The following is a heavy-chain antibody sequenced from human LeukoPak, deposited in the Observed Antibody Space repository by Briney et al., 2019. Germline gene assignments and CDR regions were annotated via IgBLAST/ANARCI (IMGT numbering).Heavy chain of an antibody. D-gene: IGHD2-15*01. V-gene: IGHV3-23*01. J-gene: IGHJ4*02. Sequence: PGGSLRLSCAASGFTFSSYVMSWVRQPPGKGLEWVSGISGRGNSTYYADSVKGRFTISRDISKNTLYLQMNNLRVEDTAVYYCAKDSYCSGGSSYWFDYWGQGTLVTVSS. CDR2: ISGRGNST. CDR3: AKDSYCSGGSSYWFDY. CDR1: GFTFSSYV.